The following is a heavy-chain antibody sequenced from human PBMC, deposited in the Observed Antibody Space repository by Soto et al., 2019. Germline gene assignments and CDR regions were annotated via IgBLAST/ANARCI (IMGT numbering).Heavy chain of an antibody. Sequence: QVQLVESGGGVVQPGRSLRLSCAASGFTFSNYGIHWVRQAPGKGLEWVALISYDGNTRHYADSVRGRFTISRDNSKNTLYLQMNSPRAEDTAVYYCSKENGKLDSYYFYGMDVW. CDR1: GFTFSNYG. V-gene: IGHV3-30*18. CDR2: ISYDGNTR. J-gene: IGHJ6*01. CDR3: SKENGKLDSYYFYGMDV. D-gene: IGHD6-6*01.